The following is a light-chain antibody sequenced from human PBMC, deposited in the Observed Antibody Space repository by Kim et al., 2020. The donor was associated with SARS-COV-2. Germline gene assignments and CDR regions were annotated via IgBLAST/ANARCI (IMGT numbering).Light chain of an antibody. Sequence: ALGQTVRITCQGDGLRTDYASWYQQKPGQAPRLVIYGENNRPSGIPDRFSASTSGNTGSLTIAGAQAEDEADYYCNSRDISGNHLVFGGGTQLTVL. CDR1: GLRTDY. J-gene: IGLJ2*01. CDR2: GEN. CDR3: NSRDISGNHLV. V-gene: IGLV3-19*01.